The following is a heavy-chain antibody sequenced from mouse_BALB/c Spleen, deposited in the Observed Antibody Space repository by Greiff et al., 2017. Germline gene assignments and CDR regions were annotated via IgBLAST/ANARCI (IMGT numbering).Heavy chain of an antibody. CDR3: ARHGSSLYYFDY. J-gene: IGHJ2*01. CDR1: GFTFSSYA. D-gene: IGHD1-1*01. CDR2: ISSGGST. V-gene: IGHV5-6-5*01. Sequence: EVQLVESGGGLVKPGGSLKLSCAASGFTFSSYAMSWVRQTPEKRLEWVASISSGGSTYYPDSVKGRFTISRDNARNILYLQMSSLRSEDTAMYYCARHGSSLYYFDYWGQGTTLTVSS.